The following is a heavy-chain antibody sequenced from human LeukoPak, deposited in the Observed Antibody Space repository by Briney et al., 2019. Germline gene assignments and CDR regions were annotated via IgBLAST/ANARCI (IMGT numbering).Heavy chain of an antibody. CDR1: GYTFTSYD. Sequence: GASVKVSCKASGYTFTSYDINWVRQATGQGLEWMGWMNPNSGNTGYAQKFQGRVTMTRNTSISTAYMELSSLRSEDTAVYYCAKDIIGGSSGSTMPDYWGQGTLVTVSS. CDR2: MNPNSGNT. J-gene: IGHJ4*02. CDR3: AKDIIGGSSGSTMPDY. V-gene: IGHV1-8*01. D-gene: IGHD6-19*01.